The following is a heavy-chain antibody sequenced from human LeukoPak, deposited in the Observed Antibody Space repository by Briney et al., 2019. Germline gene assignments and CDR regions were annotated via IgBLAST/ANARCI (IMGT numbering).Heavy chain of an antibody. D-gene: IGHD6-13*01. J-gene: IGHJ5*02. Sequence: SETLSLTCTASGGSISSSSYYWGWIRQPPGKGLEWIGSIYYSGSTYYNPSLKSRVTISVDTSKNQFSLKLSSVTAADTAVYYCARVSYSSNNWFDPWGQGTLVTVSS. CDR3: ARVSYSSNNWFDP. CDR1: GGSISSSSYY. V-gene: IGHV4-39*07. CDR2: IYYSGST.